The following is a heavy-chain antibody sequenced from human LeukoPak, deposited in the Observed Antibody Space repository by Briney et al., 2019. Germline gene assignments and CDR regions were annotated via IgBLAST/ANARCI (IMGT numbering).Heavy chain of an antibody. CDR1: AFTFSTSA. J-gene: IGHJ4*02. V-gene: IGHV3-23*01. CDR3: AKILSGGTIL. Sequence: PGGSLRLSCAASAFTFSTSAMTCVRRAPAKGLEWVSSIRCIGANTYYADSVRGRFTISRDNSKNKLYLQRNSLRAEDRAVYYCAKILSGGTILWGQGTLVSVSS. D-gene: IGHD3-3*01. CDR2: IRCIGANT.